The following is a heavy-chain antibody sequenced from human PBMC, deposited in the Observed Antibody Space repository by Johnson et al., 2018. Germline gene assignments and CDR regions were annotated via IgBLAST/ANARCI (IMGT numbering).Heavy chain of an antibody. CDR2: ITWNVGSI. CDR3: AKGGRYGGPYYYYYMDV. J-gene: IGHJ6*03. Sequence: EVQLLESGGGLVQPGRSXRLSCAASGFTFDDYAMHWVRQAPGKGLEWVSGITWNVGSIGYADSVKGRFAMSRDNAKKSLFLQMDSLRAEDKALYYCAKGGRYGGPYYYYYMDVWGKGTTVTVSS. V-gene: IGHV3-9*01. D-gene: IGHD1-26*01. CDR1: GFTFDDYA.